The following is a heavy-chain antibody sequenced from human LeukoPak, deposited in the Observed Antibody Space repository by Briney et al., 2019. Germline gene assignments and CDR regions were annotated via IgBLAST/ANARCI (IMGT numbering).Heavy chain of an antibody. V-gene: IGHV3-7*01. CDR1: GFTFSSYW. Sequence: PGGSLRLSCAASGFTFSSYWMSWVRQAPGKGLEWVANIKQDGSGKYYVDSVKGRFTISRDNAKNSLYLQMNSLRAEDTAVYYCARDGLDSSGYYHEFDYWGQGTLVTVSS. CDR2: IKQDGSGK. D-gene: IGHD3-22*01. CDR3: ARDGLDSSGYYHEFDY. J-gene: IGHJ4*02.